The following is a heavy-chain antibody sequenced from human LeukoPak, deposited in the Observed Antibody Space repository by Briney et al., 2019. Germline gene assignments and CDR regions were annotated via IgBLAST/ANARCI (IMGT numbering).Heavy chain of an antibody. Sequence: SETLSLTCTVSGGSVSSYEYYWGWIRQPPGKGQEWIGNTYYSGSTYYNPSLKSRLTMSVDTSKNQFSLKMSSVTAADTAVYYCARLSKGRYFDYIFDHWGQGALVTVSS. J-gene: IGHJ4*02. D-gene: IGHD3-9*01. V-gene: IGHV4-39*01. CDR1: GGSVSSYEYY. CDR3: ARLSKGRYFDYIFDH. CDR2: TYYSGST.